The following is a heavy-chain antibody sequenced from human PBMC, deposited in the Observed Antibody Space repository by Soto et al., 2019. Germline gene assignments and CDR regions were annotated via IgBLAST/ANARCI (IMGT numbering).Heavy chain of an antibody. CDR1: GGSISSCGYY. CDR2: IYYSGST. D-gene: IGHD2-2*01. Sequence: PSETLSHTCTDSGGSISSCGYYWNWSRQHPGKGLEWIGYIYYSGSTNYNPSLKSRVTISVDTSKNQFSLKLSSVTAADTAVYYCARLNSSARRFDYWGQGTLVTVSS. CDR3: ARLNSSARRFDY. J-gene: IGHJ4*02. V-gene: IGHV4-31*03.